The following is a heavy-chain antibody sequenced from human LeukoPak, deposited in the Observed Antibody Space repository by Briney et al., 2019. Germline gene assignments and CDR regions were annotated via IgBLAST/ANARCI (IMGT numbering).Heavy chain of an antibody. J-gene: IGHJ5*02. CDR2: IIPIFGTA. D-gene: IGHD4-17*01. Sequence: ASVKVSCKASGGTFSSYAISWVRQAPRQGLEWMGGIIPIFGTANYAQKFQGRVTITKDESTRTVYLELTSLTSDDTAVYYCARDVHGDYGSGWFDPWGQGTLVSVSS. V-gene: IGHV1-69*05. CDR1: GGTFSSYA. CDR3: ARDVHGDYGSGWFDP.